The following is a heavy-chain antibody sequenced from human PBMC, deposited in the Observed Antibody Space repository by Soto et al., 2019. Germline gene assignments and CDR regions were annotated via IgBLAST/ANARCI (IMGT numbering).Heavy chain of an antibody. CDR1: GGTFSTYA. V-gene: IGHV1-69*13. CDR3: AREIFGVIISGGRDAFDI. CDR2: IIPIFGTA. Sequence: SVKVSCKASGGTFSTYAISWVRQAPGQGLEWMGGIIPIFGTAKYVQKFQGRVTITADESTSTAYMELSSLRSEDTAVYYCAREIFGVIISGGRDAFDIWGQGTMVTVSS. D-gene: IGHD3-3*01. J-gene: IGHJ3*02.